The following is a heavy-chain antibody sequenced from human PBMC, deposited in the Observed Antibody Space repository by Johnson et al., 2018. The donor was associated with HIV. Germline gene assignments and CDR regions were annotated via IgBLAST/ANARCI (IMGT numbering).Heavy chain of an antibody. Sequence: QVQLVESGGGVVQPGRSLRLSCTASGFTFSNYAIHWVRQAPGKGLEWVAGITYDGTNKYYADSVKGRFTLSRDNSKNTLDLQMNSLTIEDTAVFYCAKTRMGGILDAFDLGGQGTRVTVSS. CDR2: ITYDGTNK. D-gene: IGHD3-10*01. CDR1: GFTFSNYA. CDR3: AKTRMGGILDAFDL. V-gene: IGHV3-30*18. J-gene: IGHJ3*01.